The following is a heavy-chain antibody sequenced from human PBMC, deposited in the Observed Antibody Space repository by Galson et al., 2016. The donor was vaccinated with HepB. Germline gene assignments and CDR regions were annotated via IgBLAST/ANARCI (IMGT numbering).Heavy chain of an antibody. V-gene: IGHV3-23*01. CDR2: ISGSGSST. CDR1: GFTFSTYA. D-gene: IGHD2-15*01. Sequence: SLRLSCAASGFTFSTYAMSWVRQAPGKGLEWVSLISGSGSSTFYADSVKGRFTISRDNSKNTLSLQMNSLRAEDTAVYYCAKRYCSGGSCYHVDHWGQGTLVTVSS. CDR3: AKRYCSGGSCYHVDH. J-gene: IGHJ5*02.